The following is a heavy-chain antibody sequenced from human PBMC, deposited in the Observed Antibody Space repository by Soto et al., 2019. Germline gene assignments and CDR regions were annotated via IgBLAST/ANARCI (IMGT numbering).Heavy chain of an antibody. CDR1: GFTFSSYA. Sequence: QVQLVESGGGVVQPGRSLRLSCAASGFTFSSYAMHWVRQAPGKGLEWVADISYDGSNKYYADSVKGRFTISRDNSKNMLYLQMNSLRAEDTAVYYCARERSGSSWYCQTLYYGMDVWGQGTTVTVCS. J-gene: IGHJ6*02. V-gene: IGHV3-30-3*01. D-gene: IGHD6-13*01. CDR3: ARERSGSSWYCQTLYYGMDV. CDR2: ISYDGSNK.